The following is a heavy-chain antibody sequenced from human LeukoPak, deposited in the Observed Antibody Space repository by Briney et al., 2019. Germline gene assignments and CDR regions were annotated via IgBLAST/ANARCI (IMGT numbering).Heavy chain of an antibody. D-gene: IGHD6-19*01. CDR2: INPNSGGT. V-gene: IGHV1-2*02. CDR1: GYTFTGYY. Sequence: ASVKVSCKASGYTFTGYYMHWVRQAPGQGLGWMGCINPNSGGTNYAQKFQGRLTMTRDTSTSTVYMELSSLRSEDTAVYYCARDTHTGYSSGTFDYWGQGTLVTVSS. CDR3: ARDTHTGYSSGTFDY. J-gene: IGHJ4*02.